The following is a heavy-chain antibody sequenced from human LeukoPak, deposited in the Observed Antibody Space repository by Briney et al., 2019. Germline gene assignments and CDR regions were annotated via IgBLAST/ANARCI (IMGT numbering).Heavy chain of an antibody. CDR2: ISGSGGTI. J-gene: IGHJ4*02. V-gene: IGHV3-23*01. Sequence: GGSLRLSCAASGFTFSSYAMSWVRQAPGKGLEWVSAISGSGGTIYYADSVKGRFTISRDNAKNSLYLQMNSLRAEDTAVYYCARDSAAYDSSGYYIPRGFDYWGQGTLVTVSS. CDR1: GFTFSSYA. D-gene: IGHD3-22*01. CDR3: ARDSAAYDSSGYYIPRGFDY.